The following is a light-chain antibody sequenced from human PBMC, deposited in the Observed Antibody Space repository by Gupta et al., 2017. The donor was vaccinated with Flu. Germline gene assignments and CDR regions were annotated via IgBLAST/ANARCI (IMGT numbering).Light chain of an antibody. CDR2: DAS. V-gene: IGKV3-11*01. J-gene: IGKJ4*01. CDR1: QSVSSY. Sequence: EIVSTQSPATLSLSPGERATLSCRASQSVSSYLAWYQQKPGQAPRLLIYDASNRATGIPARFSGSGSGTDFTLTISSLESEDFAVYYCQQRSNWPPLTFGGGTKVEIK. CDR3: QQRSNWPPLT.